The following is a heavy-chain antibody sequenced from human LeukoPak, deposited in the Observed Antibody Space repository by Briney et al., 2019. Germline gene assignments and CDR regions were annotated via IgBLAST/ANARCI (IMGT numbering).Heavy chain of an antibody. CDR1: GYAFSNYD. CDR2: ISAYNGNT. D-gene: IGHD1-7*01. J-gene: IGHJ6*03. V-gene: IGHV1-18*01. Sequence: ASVKVSCKASGYAFSNYDIHWVRQAPGQGLEWMGWISAYNGNTNYAQKLQGRVTMTTDTSTSTAYMELRSLRSDDTAVYYCARGVDWNYSYYYYYMDVWGKGTTVTVSS. CDR3: ARGVDWNYSYYYYYMDV.